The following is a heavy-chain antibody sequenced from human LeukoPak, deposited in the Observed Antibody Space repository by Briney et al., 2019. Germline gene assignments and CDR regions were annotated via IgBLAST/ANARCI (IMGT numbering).Heavy chain of an antibody. CDR2: IIPIFGTA. D-gene: IGHD4-17*01. CDR3: ARHRGIGRDEPKTVTTGWFDP. J-gene: IGHJ5*02. V-gene: IGHV1-69*06. CDR1: GGTFSSYA. Sequence: ASVKVSCKASGGTFSSYAISWVRQAPGQGLEWMGGIIPIFGTANYAQKFQGRVTITADKSTSTAYMELSSLRSEDTAVYYCARHRGIGRDEPKTVTTGWFDPWGQGTLVTVSS.